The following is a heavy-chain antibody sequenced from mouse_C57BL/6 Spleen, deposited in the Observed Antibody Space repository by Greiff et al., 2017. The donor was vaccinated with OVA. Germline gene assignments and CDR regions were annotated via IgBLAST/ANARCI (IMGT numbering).Heavy chain of an antibody. CDR3: ARRARGGYDGDWYFDV. D-gene: IGHD2-2*01. CDR1: GFSLSTSGMG. J-gene: IGHJ1*03. V-gene: IGHV8-12*01. Sequence: QVTLKVSGPGILQSSQTLSLTCSFSGFSLSTSGMGVSWIRQPSGKGLEWLAHIYWDDDKRYNPSLQSRLTISKDTSRNQVFLKITSVDTADTATYYCARRARGGYDGDWYFDVWGTGTTVTVSS. CDR2: IYWDDDK.